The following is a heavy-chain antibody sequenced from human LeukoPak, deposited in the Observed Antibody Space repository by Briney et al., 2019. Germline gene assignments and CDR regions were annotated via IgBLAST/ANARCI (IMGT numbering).Heavy chain of an antibody. D-gene: IGHD2-21*02. CDR1: GGSIRSYY. V-gene: IGHV4-4*07. CDR2: IHASGST. Sequence: PSETLSLTCTVSGGSIRSYYWTWIRQPAGKGPEWIGRIHASGSTNYNPSLKSRVNMSVDTSKNQFSLRLNSVTAADTAVYYCARVTDPRYNWLDPWGQGTLVTVSS. CDR3: ARVTDPRYNWLDP. J-gene: IGHJ5*02.